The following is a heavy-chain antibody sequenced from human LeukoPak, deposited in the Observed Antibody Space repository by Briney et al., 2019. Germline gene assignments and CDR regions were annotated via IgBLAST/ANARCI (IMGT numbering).Heavy chain of an antibody. CDR1: GFTFSSYA. D-gene: IGHD3-16*01. CDR2: ISYDGSNK. CDR3: ARGGGLA. Sequence: QPGGSLRLSCAASGFTFSSYAMHWVRQAPGKGLEWVAVISYDGSNKYYADSVKGRFTISRDNSKNTLYLQMNSLRAEDTAVYYCARGGGLAWGQGTLVTVSS. V-gene: IGHV3-30-3*01. J-gene: IGHJ5*02.